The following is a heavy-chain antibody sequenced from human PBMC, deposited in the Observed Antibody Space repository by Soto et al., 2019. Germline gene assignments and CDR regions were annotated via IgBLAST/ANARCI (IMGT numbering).Heavy chain of an antibody. J-gene: IGHJ6*02. D-gene: IGHD6-13*01. CDR1: GGSFSGYY. CDR2: INHSGST. V-gene: IGHV4-34*01. Sequence: SETLSLTCAVYGGSFSGYYWSWIRQPPGKGLEWIGEINHSGSTNYNPSLKSRVTISVDTSKNQFSLKLSSVTAADTAVYYCARGHLDRSSWYPYYYYGTDVWGPGTTLTVSS. CDR3: ARGHLDRSSWYPYYYYGTDV.